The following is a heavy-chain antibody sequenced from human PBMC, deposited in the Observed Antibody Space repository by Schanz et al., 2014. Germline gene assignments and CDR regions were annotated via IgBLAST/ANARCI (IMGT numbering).Heavy chain of an antibody. J-gene: IGHJ4*02. D-gene: IGHD3-9*01. CDR2: IYGGST. V-gene: IGHV3-66*01. CDR1: GFTVSSNY. Sequence: VRLAESGGGVVQVGRSLRLSCEASGFTVSSNYMSWVRQAPGKGLEWVSFIYGGSTYYTDSVKGRFTISRDNSKNTLYLQMNSLRAEDTAVYYCARTTNPFNFDSWPYLDYWGQGTLVTVSS. CDR3: ARTTNPFNFDSWPYLDY.